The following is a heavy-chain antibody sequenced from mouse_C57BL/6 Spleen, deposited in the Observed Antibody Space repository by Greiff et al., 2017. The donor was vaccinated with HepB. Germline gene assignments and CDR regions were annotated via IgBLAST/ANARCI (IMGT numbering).Heavy chain of an antibody. J-gene: IGHJ2*01. CDR2: INPSSGYT. D-gene: IGHD1-1*01. Sequence: VQLQQSGAELAKPGASVKLSCKASGYTFTSYWMHWVKQRPGQGLEWIGYINPSSGYTKYNQKFKDKATLTADKSSSTAYMQLSSLTYEDSAVYYGGRAPFTTVVAHWGQGTTLTVSS. CDR1: GYTFTSYW. V-gene: IGHV1-7*01. CDR3: GRAPFTTVVAH.